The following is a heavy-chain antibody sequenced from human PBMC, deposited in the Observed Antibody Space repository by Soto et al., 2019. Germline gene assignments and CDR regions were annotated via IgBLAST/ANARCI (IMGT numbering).Heavy chain of an antibody. CDR1: GGSFSGYY. V-gene: IGHV4-34*01. D-gene: IGHD3-10*01. CDR3: ARAHYGSGSSFAY. Sequence: SETLSLTCAVYGGSFSGYYWSWIRQPPGKGLEWIGEINHSGSTNYNPSLKSRVTISVDTSTNQFSLKLSSVTAADTAVYYCARAHYGSGSSFAYWGQGTLVTVSS. CDR2: INHSGST. J-gene: IGHJ4*02.